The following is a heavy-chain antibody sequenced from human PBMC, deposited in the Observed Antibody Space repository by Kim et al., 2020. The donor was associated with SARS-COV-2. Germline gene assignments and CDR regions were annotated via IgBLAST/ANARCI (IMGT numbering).Heavy chain of an antibody. D-gene: IGHD2-21*01. J-gene: IGHJ6*03. V-gene: IGHV4-39*01. CDR3: ARTLFDYYFFNYIDV. Sequence: SETLSLTCTVSGASMDSGRSYWGWIRQPPGKGLEWIGSMYYSGSTYNNPSLKSRVTISVDASKSQFSLKLSSVTAADTAVYYCARTLFDYYFFNYIDVWG. CDR1: GASMDSGRSY. CDR2: MYYSGST.